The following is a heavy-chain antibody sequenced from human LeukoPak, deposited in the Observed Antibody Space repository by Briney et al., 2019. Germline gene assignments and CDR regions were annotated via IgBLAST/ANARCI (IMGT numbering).Heavy chain of an antibody. Sequence: ASVNVSCKASGYTFTGYYMHWVRQAPGQGLEWMGWINPDSGGTNYAQKFQGRVTMTRDTSISTAYMELSRLRSDDTAVYYCATVRNYYELAFDIWGQGTMVTVSS. D-gene: IGHD3-22*01. CDR2: INPDSGGT. J-gene: IGHJ3*02. CDR3: ATVRNYYELAFDI. V-gene: IGHV1-2*02. CDR1: GYTFTGYY.